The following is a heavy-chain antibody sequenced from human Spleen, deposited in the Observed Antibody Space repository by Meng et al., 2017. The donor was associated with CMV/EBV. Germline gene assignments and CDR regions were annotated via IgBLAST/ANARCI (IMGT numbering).Heavy chain of an antibody. Sequence: GGSLRLSCAASGFIFSSYAMTWVRQAPGKGLEWVSAISSSGTSTYYADSVKGRFTISRDNAKNSLYLQMNSLRAEDTAVYYCAREGGGFYYDFWSGYYGLDYWGQGTLVTVSS. CDR1: GFIFSSYA. V-gene: IGHV3-21*01. CDR3: AREGGGFYYDFWSGYYGLDY. J-gene: IGHJ4*02. D-gene: IGHD3-3*01. CDR2: ISSSGTST.